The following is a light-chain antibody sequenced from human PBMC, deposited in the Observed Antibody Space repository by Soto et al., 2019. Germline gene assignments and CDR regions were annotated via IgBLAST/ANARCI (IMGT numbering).Light chain of an antibody. CDR3: TSYAGSKNVV. CDR1: SSDVGGYNY. Sequence: QSALTQPPSASGSPGQSVAISCTGTSSDVGGYNYVSWYQQHPGKAPKLMIYEVSKRPSGVPDRFSGSKSGNTASLTVSGLQAEDEADYYCTSYAGSKNVVFGGVTKVTVL. J-gene: IGLJ2*01. V-gene: IGLV2-8*01. CDR2: EVS.